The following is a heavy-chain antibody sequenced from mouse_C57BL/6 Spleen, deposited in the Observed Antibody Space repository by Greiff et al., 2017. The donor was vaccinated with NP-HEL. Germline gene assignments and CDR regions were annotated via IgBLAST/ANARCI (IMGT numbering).Heavy chain of an antibody. CDR3: ARSDAVDYAMDD. V-gene: IGHV1-39*01. D-gene: IGHD1-1*01. CDR1: GYSFTDYN. Sequence: VQLKESGPELVKPGASVKISCKASGYSFTDYNMNWVKQSNGKSLEWIGVINPNYGTTSYNQKFKGKATLTVDQSSSTAYMQLNSLTSEDSAVYYSARSDAVDYAMDDWGQGTSVTVSS. CDR2: INPNYGTT. J-gene: IGHJ4*01.